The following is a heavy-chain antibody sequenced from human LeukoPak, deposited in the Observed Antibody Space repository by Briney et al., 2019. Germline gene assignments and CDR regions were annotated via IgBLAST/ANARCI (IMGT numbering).Heavy chain of an antibody. CDR2: ISSSSSTI. V-gene: IGHV3-48*01. CDR3: ARTYDFWTLYYMDV. Sequence: GGSLRLSCAASGFTFSSYSMNWVRQAPGKGLEWVSYISSSSSTIYYADSVKGRFTISRDNAKNSLYLQMNNLRAEDTAVYYCARTYDFWTLYYMDVWGKGTTVTVSS. D-gene: IGHD3-3*01. CDR1: GFTFSSYS. J-gene: IGHJ6*03.